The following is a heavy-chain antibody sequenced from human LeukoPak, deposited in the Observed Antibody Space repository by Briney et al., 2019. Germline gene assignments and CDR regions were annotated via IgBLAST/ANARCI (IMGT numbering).Heavy chain of an antibody. CDR2: IWYDGSNK. Sequence: PGGSLRLSCAASGFTFSSYAIHWVRQAPGKGLEWVAVIWYDGSNKYYADSVKGRFTISRDNSKNTLYLQMNSLRAEDTAVYYCARRGPLSLFDYWGQGTLVTVSS. V-gene: IGHV3-30*04. D-gene: IGHD1-26*01. CDR3: ARRGPLSLFDY. CDR1: GFTFSSYA. J-gene: IGHJ4*02.